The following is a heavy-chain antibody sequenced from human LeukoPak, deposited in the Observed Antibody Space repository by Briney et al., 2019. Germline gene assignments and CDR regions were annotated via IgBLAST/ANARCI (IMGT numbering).Heavy chain of an antibody. CDR1: GGSISSSSYY. D-gene: IGHD2-2*01. Sequence: SETLSLTCTVSGGSISSSSYYWSWIRQPAGKGLEWIGRIYTSGSTNYNPSLKSRVTISVDTSKNQSSLKLSSVTAADTAVYYCAREPHPLYCSSTSCYNWFDPWGQGTLVTVSS. J-gene: IGHJ5*02. CDR3: AREPHPLYCSSTSCYNWFDP. V-gene: IGHV4-61*02. CDR2: IYTSGST.